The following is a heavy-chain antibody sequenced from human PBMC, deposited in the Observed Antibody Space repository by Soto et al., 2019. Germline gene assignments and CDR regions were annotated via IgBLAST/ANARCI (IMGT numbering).Heavy chain of an antibody. V-gene: IGHV3-74*01. J-gene: IGHJ4*02. D-gene: IGHD1-26*01. CDR1: RFAFSHYW. Sequence: VLLVESGGGLVQPGGSLRLSCAASRFAFSHYWMHWVSQVPGKGLVWVSRINSDGSSTSYADSVRGRFSVSRDNAKNTLYLQMNNLRAEGTAVYYCATLYRDDFWGQGTLVTVSS. CDR3: ATLYRDDF. CDR2: INSDGSST.